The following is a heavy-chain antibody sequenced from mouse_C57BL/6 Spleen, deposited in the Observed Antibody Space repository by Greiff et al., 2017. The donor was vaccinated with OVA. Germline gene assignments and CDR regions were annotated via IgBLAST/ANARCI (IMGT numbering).Heavy chain of an antibody. CDR2: INPYNGGT. J-gene: IGHJ2*01. CDR1: GYTFTDYY. D-gene: IGHD1-1*01. CDR3: ARTTVAPYYFDY. V-gene: IGHV1-19*01. Sequence: VQLQQSGPVLVKPGASVKMSCKASGYTFTDYYMNWVKQSHGKSLEWIGVINPYNGGTSYNQKFKGKATLTVDKSSSTAYMELNSLTSEDSAVYYCARTTVAPYYFDYWGQGTTLTVSS.